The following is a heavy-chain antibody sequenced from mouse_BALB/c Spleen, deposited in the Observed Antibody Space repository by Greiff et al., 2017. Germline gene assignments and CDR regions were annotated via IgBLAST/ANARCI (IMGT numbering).Heavy chain of an antibody. CDR3: ARRGYYRYDVFDY. Sequence: VQLKQSGPELVKPGASVKMSCKASGYTFTDYYMDWVKQSHGESFEWIGRVNPYNGGTSYNQKFKGKATLTVDKSSSTAYMELNSLTSEDSAVYYCARRGYYRYDVFDYWGQGTTLTVSA. V-gene: IGHV1-19*01. CDR1: GYTFTDYY. D-gene: IGHD2-14*01. CDR2: VNPYNGGT. J-gene: IGHJ2*01.